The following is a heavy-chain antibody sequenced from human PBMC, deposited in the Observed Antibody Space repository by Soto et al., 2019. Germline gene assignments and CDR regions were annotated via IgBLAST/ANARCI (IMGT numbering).Heavy chain of an antibody. Sequence: EVQLVQSGAEVKKPGESLRISCKGSGYSFTSYWISWVRQMPGKGLEWMGRIDPSDSYTNYSPSFQGHVTISADKSISTAYLQWSSLKASDTAMYYCARLAGGSSWYGNYYGMDVWGQGTTVTVSS. J-gene: IGHJ6*02. D-gene: IGHD6-13*01. CDR2: IDPSDSYT. V-gene: IGHV5-10-1*03. CDR3: ARLAGGSSWYGNYYGMDV. CDR1: GYSFTSYW.